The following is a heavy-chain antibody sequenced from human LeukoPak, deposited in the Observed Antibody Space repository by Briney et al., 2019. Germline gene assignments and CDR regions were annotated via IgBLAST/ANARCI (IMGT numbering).Heavy chain of an antibody. CDR1: GYTFTGYY. V-gene: IGHV1-24*01. J-gene: IGHJ4*02. CDR3: ATDLKVGAAL. D-gene: IGHD1-26*01. Sequence: ASVKVSCKASGYTFTGYYMHWVRQAPGQGLEWMGGFDPEDGETIYAQKFQGRVTMTEDTSTDTAYMELSSLRSEDTAVYYCATDLKVGAALWGQGTLVTVSS. CDR2: FDPEDGET.